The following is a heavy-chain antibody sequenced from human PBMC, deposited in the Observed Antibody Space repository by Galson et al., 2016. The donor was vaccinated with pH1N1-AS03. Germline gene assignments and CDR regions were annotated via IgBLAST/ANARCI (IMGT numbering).Heavy chain of an antibody. CDR2: IKGDGSEK. D-gene: IGHD1-26*01. V-gene: IGHV3-7*01. CDR1: GIPFGDYA. CDR3: ARSTDRWELDS. Sequence: SLRLSCAVSGIPFGDYAVSWFRQAPGKGLEWVANIKGDGSEKVYVDSVKGRFTISRDNAKNSLYLQMDSLRAEDTAVYYCARSTDRWELDSWGQGTLVTVSS. J-gene: IGHJ4*02.